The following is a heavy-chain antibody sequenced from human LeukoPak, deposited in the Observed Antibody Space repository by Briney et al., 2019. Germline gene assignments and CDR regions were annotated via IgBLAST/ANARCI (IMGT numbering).Heavy chain of an antibody. J-gene: IGHJ4*02. V-gene: IGHV3-33*01. Sequence: GGSLRLSCAASGFTFSSYGMHWVRQAPGKGLEWVAVIWYDGSNKYYADSVKGRFTISRDNSKNTLYLQMNSLRAEDTAVYYCARDGYSGYGRGFDYWGQGTLVTVSS. CDR1: GFTFSSYG. CDR2: IWYDGSNK. D-gene: IGHD5-12*01. CDR3: ARDGYSGYGRGFDY.